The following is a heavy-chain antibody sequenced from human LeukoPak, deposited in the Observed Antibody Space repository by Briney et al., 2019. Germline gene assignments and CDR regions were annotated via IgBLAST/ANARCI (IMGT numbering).Heavy chain of an antibody. Sequence: SETLSLTCAVYGGSFSGSSWNWIRQPPGKGLEWIGEINHSGSSNYNPSLKSRVTISVDTSKNQFSLKLGSVTAADTAVYYCARRRTATVDFDYWGQGTLVTVSS. D-gene: IGHD4-23*01. J-gene: IGHJ4*02. CDR1: GGSFSGSS. CDR3: ARRRTATVDFDY. V-gene: IGHV4-34*01. CDR2: INHSGSS.